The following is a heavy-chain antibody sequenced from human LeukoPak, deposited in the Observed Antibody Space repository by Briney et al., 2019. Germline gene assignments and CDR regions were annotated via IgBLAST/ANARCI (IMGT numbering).Heavy chain of an antibody. D-gene: IGHD3-3*01. Sequence: GGSLRLSCAASGFTFSSYSMNWVRQAPGKGLEWVSGISWNSGSIGYADSVKGRFTISRDNAKNSLYLQMNSLRAEDMALYYCAKGRLRFLEWLSPDFDYWGQGTLVTVSS. CDR3: AKGRLRFLEWLSPDFDY. CDR2: ISWNSGSI. J-gene: IGHJ4*02. V-gene: IGHV3-9*03. CDR1: GFTFSSYS.